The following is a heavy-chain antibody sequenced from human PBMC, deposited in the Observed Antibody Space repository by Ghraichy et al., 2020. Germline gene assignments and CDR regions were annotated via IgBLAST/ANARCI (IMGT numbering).Heavy chain of an antibody. D-gene: IGHD2-21*02. CDR2: IYWNDDK. CDR1: GFSLSTSGVG. V-gene: IGHV2-5*01. J-gene: IGHJ6*02. CDR3: AHSSDRYREGYYYYGMDV. Sequence: SGPTLVKPTQTLTLTCTFSGFSLSTSGVGVGWIRQPPGKALEWLALIYWNDDKRYSPSLKSRLTITKDTSKNQVVLTMTNMDPVDTATYYCAHSSDRYREGYYYYGMDVWGQGTTVTVSS.